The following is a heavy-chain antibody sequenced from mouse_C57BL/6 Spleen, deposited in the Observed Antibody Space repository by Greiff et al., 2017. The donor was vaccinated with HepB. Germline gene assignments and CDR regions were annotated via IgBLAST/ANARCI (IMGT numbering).Heavy chain of an antibody. J-gene: IGHJ2*01. Sequence: VKLKQPGAELVMPGASVKLSCKASGYTFTSYWMHWVKQRPGQGLEWIGEIDPSDSYTNYNQKFKGKSTLTVDKSSSTSYMQLSSLTSEDSAVCYCARTTTVVAEFDYWGQGTTLTVSS. CDR1: GYTFTSYW. D-gene: IGHD1-1*01. CDR2: IDPSDSYT. CDR3: ARTTTVVAEFDY. V-gene: IGHV1-69*01.